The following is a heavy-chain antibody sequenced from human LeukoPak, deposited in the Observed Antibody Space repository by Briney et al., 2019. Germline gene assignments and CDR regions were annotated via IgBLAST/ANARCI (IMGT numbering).Heavy chain of an antibody. Sequence: PGGSLRLSCAASGFTVSSNYMSWVRQAPGKGLEWVSIIYSDGSTYYADSVKGRFTISRDNSKNTLFLQMNSPRAEDTAVYYCARLVRGIKADCWGQGTLVTVSS. CDR3: ARLVRGIKADC. CDR2: IYSDGST. CDR1: GFTVSSNY. J-gene: IGHJ4*02. D-gene: IGHD3-10*01. V-gene: IGHV3-66*01.